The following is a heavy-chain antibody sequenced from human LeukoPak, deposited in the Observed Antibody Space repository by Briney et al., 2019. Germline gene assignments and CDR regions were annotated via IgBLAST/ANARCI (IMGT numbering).Heavy chain of an antibody. D-gene: IGHD3-10*01. CDR2: INHSGST. J-gene: IGHJ4*02. CDR3: AAELLGYAERTDY. CDR1: GGSFSGYY. V-gene: IGHV4-34*01. Sequence: SETLSLTCAVYGGSFSGYYWSWIRQPPGKGLEWIGEINHSGSTNYNPSLKSRVTISVDTSKNQFSLKLSSVTAADTAVYYCAAELLGYAERTDYWGQGTLDTVSS.